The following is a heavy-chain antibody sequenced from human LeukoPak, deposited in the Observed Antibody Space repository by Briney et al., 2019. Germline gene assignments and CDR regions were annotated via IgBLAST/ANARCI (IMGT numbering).Heavy chain of an antibody. CDR3: ARDACRSSSCYGAIPDYYYYYMAV. D-gene: IGHD2-2*01. Sequence: GRSLRLSCAASGFNFRSYGMRWVRQAPGKGLEWVAVIWYDGSIKYYANAVKCRFTICRDSSKNTLYLQMNSLSADATAVYYCARDACRSSSCYGAIPDYYYYYMAVWGQGTTVTVSS. J-gene: IGHJ6*02. V-gene: IGHV3-33*01. CDR2: IWYDGSIK. CDR1: GFNFRSYG.